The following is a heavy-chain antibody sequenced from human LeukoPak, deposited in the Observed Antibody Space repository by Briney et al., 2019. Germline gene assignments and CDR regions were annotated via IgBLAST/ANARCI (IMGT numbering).Heavy chain of an antibody. Sequence: GGSLRLSCAASGFTFSSYAMSWVRQAPGKGLEWVSAISGSGGSTYYADSVKGRFTISRDNSKNTLYLQMNSLRAEDTAGYYCAKAPLPAAAGPEPPPYLASRGQEPLVTVSS. CDR1: GFTFSSYA. V-gene: IGHV3-23*01. J-gene: IGHJ4*02. D-gene: IGHD6-13*01. CDR2: ISGSGGST. CDR3: AKAPLPAAAGPEPPPYLAS.